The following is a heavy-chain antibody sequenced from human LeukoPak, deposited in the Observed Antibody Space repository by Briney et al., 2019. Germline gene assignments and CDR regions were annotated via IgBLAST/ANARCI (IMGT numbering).Heavy chain of an antibody. CDR2: TYYRSKWYN. D-gene: IGHD1-7*01. Sequence: SQTLSLTCAISGDSVSSNSAAWNWFRQYPSRGLEWLGRTYYRSKWYNDYAVSVKSRITINPDTSKNQFSLLLNSVTPEDTAVYYCAGGGNYDGDYFDYWGQGTLVTVSS. V-gene: IGHV6-1*01. CDR3: AGGGNYDGDYFDY. J-gene: IGHJ4*02. CDR1: GDSVSSNSAA.